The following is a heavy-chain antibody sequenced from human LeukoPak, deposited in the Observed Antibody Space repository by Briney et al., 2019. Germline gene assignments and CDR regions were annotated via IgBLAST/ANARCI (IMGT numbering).Heavy chain of an antibody. D-gene: IGHD3-22*01. Sequence: PGESLRLSCAASGFTFSSYAMHWVRQAPGKGLEWVAVISYDGSNKYYADSVKGRFTISRDNSKNTLYLQMNSLRAEDTAVYYCARVLGDYYDSSGYYSDGNFDYWGQGTLVTVSS. CDR2: ISYDGSNK. CDR1: GFTFSSYA. V-gene: IGHV3-30-3*01. CDR3: ARVLGDYYDSSGYYSDGNFDY. J-gene: IGHJ4*02.